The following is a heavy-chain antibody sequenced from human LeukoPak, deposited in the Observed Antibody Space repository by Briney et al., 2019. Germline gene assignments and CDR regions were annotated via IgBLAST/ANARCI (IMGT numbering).Heavy chain of an antibody. V-gene: IGHV1-46*01. J-gene: IGHJ3*02. CDR1: GYTFTSYY. CDR3: ARYGFSTVWQGGWHAFDI. D-gene: IGHD6-13*01. CDR2: INPTTGDT. Sequence: ASVKVSCKASGYTFTSYYMHWVRQAPGRGLEWMGIINPTTGDTTYAQKFQGRLTRTRDMSTSTVYMELSSLTSEDTAVFYCARYGFSTVWQGGWHAFDIWGQGTVVTVSS.